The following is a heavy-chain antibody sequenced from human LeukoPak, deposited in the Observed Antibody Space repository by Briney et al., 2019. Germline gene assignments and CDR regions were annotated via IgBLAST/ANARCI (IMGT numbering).Heavy chain of an antibody. CDR1: GYTFTSYY. CDR2: INPSGGST. D-gene: IGHD3-10*01. V-gene: IGHV1-46*01. Sequence: ASVKVSCKASGYTFTSYYMHWVRQAPGQGLECMGIINPSGGSTIYAQKFQGRVTMTRDTYTSTVYMQLSSMRTDDTAVYYCARTPPADYGSESYSDLDYWGQGTLVTVSS. CDR3: ARTPPADYGSESYSDLDY. J-gene: IGHJ4*02.